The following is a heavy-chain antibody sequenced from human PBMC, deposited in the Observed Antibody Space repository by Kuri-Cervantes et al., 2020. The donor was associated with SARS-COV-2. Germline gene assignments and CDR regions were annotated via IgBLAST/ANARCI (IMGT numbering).Heavy chain of an antibody. CDR3: ARARTIAAHPENWFDP. CDR2: ISSSSSYI. Sequence: GESLKISCAASGFTFSSYSMNWVRQAPGKGLEWVSSISSSSSYICYADSVKGRFTISRDNAKNSLYLQMNSLRAEDTAVYYCARARTIAAHPENWFDPWGQGTLVTVSS. CDR1: GFTFSSYS. D-gene: IGHD6-6*01. V-gene: IGHV3-21*01. J-gene: IGHJ5*02.